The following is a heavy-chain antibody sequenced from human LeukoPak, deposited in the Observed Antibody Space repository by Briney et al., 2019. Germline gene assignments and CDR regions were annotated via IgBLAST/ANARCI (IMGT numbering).Heavy chain of an antibody. CDR2: LSPDGSRT. CDR1: GFTFSTYW. D-gene: IGHD3-16*01. V-gene: IGHV3-74*01. J-gene: IGHJ4*02. CDR3: ARDSVGGRTRFGN. Sequence: GGSLRLSCAGSGFTFSTYWMHWVRQAPGKGLGWVSRLSPDGSRTTYADSVKGRFTISRDNAKNTLYLQMSSLTVEDTAVYYCARDSVGGRTRFGNWGQGILVTVSS.